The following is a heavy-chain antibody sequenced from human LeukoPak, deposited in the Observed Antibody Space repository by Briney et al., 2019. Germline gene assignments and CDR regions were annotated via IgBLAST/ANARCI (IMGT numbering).Heavy chain of an antibody. V-gene: IGHV4-59*01. Sequence: GSLRLSCAASGFTFSSYSMNWVRQAPGKGLGWTGYIYYRGNTIYNPSLKSRVTMSVDTSKNQFSLKLTSVTAADTATYYCARETSLAGFASGLGFNYWGQGILVTVSS. J-gene: IGHJ4*02. CDR3: ARETSLAGFASGLGFNY. CDR1: GFTFSSYS. CDR2: IYYRGNT. D-gene: IGHD6-19*01.